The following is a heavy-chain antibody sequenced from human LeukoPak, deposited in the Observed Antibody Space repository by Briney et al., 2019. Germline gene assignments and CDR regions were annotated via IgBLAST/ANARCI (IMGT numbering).Heavy chain of an antibody. J-gene: IGHJ6*03. CDR1: GGSISSSSDY. CDR2: IYYHENT. D-gene: IGHD3-10*01. CDR3: ARGRNTMVRGAIGAETRYYYSYYMDV. V-gene: IGHV4-39*02. Sequence: SETLSLTCTVSGGSISSSSDYWGWIRQAPGKGLEWIGSIYYHENTYYNSSLKSRVTISVDTSKNHFSLKLSSVTAADTALYYCARGRNTMVRGAIGAETRYYYSYYMDVWGKGTTVTVSS.